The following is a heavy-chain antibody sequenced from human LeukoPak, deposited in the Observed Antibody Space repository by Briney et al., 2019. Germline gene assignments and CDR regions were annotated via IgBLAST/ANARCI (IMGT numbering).Heavy chain of an antibody. J-gene: IGHJ6*03. V-gene: IGHV4-61*02. CDR1: GGSISSGSYY. CDR2: IYTSGST. Sequence: SQTLSLTCTVSGGSISSGSYYWSWIRQPAGKGLEWIGRIYTSGSTNYNPSLKSRVTISVDTSKNQFSLKLSSVTAADTAVYYCASSPRWELLGEDYYYYMDVWGKGTTVTVSS. D-gene: IGHD1-26*01. CDR3: ASSPRWELLGEDYYYYMDV.